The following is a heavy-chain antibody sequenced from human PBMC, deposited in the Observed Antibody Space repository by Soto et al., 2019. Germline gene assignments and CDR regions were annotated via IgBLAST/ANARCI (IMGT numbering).Heavy chain of an antibody. J-gene: IGHJ1*01. CDR3: ARGRSYGDYWYFQH. CDR2: IYHSGST. D-gene: IGHD4-17*01. V-gene: IGHV4-30-2*01. CDR1: GGSISSGGYS. Sequence: PSETLSLTCAVSGGSISSGGYSWSWIRQPPGKGLEWIGYIYHSGSTYYNPSLKSRVTISVDRSKNQFSLKLSSVTAADTAVYYCARGRSYGDYWYFQHWGQGTLVTVSS.